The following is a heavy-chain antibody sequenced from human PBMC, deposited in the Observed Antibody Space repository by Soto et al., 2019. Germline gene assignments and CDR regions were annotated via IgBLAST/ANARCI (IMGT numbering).Heavy chain of an antibody. CDR1: GGSISSGDYY. Sequence: SETLSLTCTVSGGSISSGDYYWSWIRQPPGKGLEWIGYIYYSGSTYYNPSLKSRVTISVDTSKNQFSLKLSSVTAADTAVYYGARDRRYYYGMDVWGQGTTVTVSS. CDR2: IYYSGST. CDR3: ARDRRYYYGMDV. V-gene: IGHV4-30-4*01. J-gene: IGHJ6*02.